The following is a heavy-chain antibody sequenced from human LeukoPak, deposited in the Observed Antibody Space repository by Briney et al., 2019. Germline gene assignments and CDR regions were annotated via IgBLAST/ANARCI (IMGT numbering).Heavy chain of an antibody. D-gene: IGHD3-16*01. V-gene: IGHV3-48*03. Sequence: GGSLRLSCAASGFTFSSYEMNWVRQAPKKGLEWISYISNSGSTIHYADSVKGRFTVSRDNAQNSLYLQMNSLRAEDTAVYYCARGYDYVWGSHFNFWGQGILVTVSS. CDR1: GFTFSSYE. CDR3: ARGYDYVWGSHFNF. CDR2: ISNSGSTI. J-gene: IGHJ4*02.